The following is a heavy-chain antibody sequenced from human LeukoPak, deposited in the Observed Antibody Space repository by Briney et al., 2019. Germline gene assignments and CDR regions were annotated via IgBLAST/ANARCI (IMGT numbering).Heavy chain of an antibody. CDR3: ARLLNSGWYDYFDY. J-gene: IGHJ4*02. V-gene: IGHV3-7*01. Sequence: PGGSLRLSCAASGFTFSSYWMSWVRQAPGKGLEWVANIKQDGSEKYYVDSVKGRFTISRDNAKNSLYLQMNSLRAEDTAVYYCARLLNSGWYDYFDYWGQGTLVTVSS. CDR2: IKQDGSEK. CDR1: GFTFSSYW. D-gene: IGHD6-19*01.